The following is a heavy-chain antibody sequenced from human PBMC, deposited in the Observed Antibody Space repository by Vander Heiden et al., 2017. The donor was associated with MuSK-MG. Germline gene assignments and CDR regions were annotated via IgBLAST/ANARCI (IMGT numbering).Heavy chain of an antibody. V-gene: IGHV1-8*01. CDR3: ARGRGSPADY. J-gene: IGHJ4*02. D-gene: IGHD3-16*01. Sequence: QLQLVQSGAEVKKPGASVKVSCKASGYTFTSYDIHWVRQATGQGLEWMGWMNPNSGNTGEAQKFQGRVTMTRNTSISTAYMERSSLRAEDTAVYDGARGRGSPADYWGQGTLVTVSS. CDR1: GYTFTSYD. CDR2: MNPNSGNT.